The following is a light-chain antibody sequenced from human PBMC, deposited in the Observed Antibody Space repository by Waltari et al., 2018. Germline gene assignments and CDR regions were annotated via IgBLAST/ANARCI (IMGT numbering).Light chain of an antibody. J-gene: IGKJ2*01. Sequence: EIVMTQSPATLSVSPGERATLSCRASQSVSSNLAWYQQKPAQAPRPLIYGASTRATGIPARFSAGGSGTEFTLTISSLQSEDFAVYYCQQYNNWPYTFGQGTKLEIK. CDR2: GAS. V-gene: IGKV3-15*01. CDR3: QQYNNWPYT. CDR1: QSVSSN.